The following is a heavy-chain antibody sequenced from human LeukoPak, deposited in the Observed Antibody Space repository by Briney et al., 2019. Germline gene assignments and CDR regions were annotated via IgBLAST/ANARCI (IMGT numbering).Heavy chain of an antibody. D-gene: IGHD1-1*01. Sequence: GGSLRLSCAASGFTFNSYAMSWVRQAPGKGLEWVANIKQDGSEKNYVDSVKGRFTISRDNAKNSLYLQMNSLRAEDTAVYYCARGQLGGGYWGQGTLVTVSS. J-gene: IGHJ4*02. CDR1: GFTFNSYA. V-gene: IGHV3-7*01. CDR3: ARGQLGGGY. CDR2: IKQDGSEK.